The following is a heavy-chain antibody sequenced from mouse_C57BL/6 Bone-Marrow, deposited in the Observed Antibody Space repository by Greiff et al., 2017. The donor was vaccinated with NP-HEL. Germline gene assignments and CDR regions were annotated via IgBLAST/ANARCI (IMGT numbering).Heavy chain of an antibody. V-gene: IGHV14-4*01. J-gene: IGHJ2*01. CDR3: TATEFDY. CDR1: GFNIKDDY. Sequence: DVKLQESGAELVRPGASVKLSCTASGFNIKDDYMHWVKQRPEQGLEWIGWIDPENGDTEYASKFQGKATITADTSSNTAYLQLSSLTSEDTAVYYCTATEFDYWGQGTTLTVSS. D-gene: IGHD6-1*01. CDR2: IDPENGDT.